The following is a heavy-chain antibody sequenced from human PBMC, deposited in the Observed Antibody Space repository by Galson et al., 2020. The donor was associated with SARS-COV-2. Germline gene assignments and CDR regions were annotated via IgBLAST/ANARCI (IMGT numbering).Heavy chain of an antibody. CDR1: GFTFSSYR. V-gene: IGHV3-7*01. CDR3: ARVGSSSWYLYY. D-gene: IGHD6-13*01. CDR2: IKQDGSEK. J-gene: IGHJ4*02. Sequence: GGSLRLPCAASGFTFSSYRMSWVRQAPGKGLEWVANIKQDGSEKYYVDSVKGRLTIARDNAKNSLYLQMNSLRAEDTSVYYCARVGSSSWYLYYWGQGTLVSVSS.